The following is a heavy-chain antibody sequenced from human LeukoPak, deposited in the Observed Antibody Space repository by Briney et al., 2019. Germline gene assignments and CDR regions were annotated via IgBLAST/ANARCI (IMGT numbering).Heavy chain of an antibody. V-gene: IGHV3-15*01. CDR1: GFIFSNNW. CDR2: IKSKSYGETT. CDR3: ITITITRGAL. J-gene: IGHJ4*02. Sequence: PGGSPRLSCAASGFIFSNNWFSWVRQAPGKGLEWVGHIKSKSYGETTDYAEPVKGRFTISRDDADDMVYLQLSSLRPEDTAVYYCITITITRGALWGLGTLVTVSS. D-gene: IGHD3-10*01.